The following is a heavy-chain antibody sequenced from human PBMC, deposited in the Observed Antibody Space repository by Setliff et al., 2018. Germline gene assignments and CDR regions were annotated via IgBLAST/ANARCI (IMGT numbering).Heavy chain of an antibody. J-gene: IGHJ6*02. CDR3: ARLSWNGLRYFGLDV. CDR1: GGSFNVYF. Sequence: KTSETLSLTCAVYGGSFNVYFWSWIRQPPGKGLEWIGEISHSGSTNYNPSLKSRVTISVDTSTNQFSLKLTSVTAADTAVYYCARLSWNGLRYFGLDVWGQGTTVTVSS. V-gene: IGHV4-34*01. D-gene: IGHD3-3*01. CDR2: ISHSGST.